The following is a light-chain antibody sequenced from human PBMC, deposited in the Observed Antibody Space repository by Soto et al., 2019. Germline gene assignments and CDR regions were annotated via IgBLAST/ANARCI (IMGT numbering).Light chain of an antibody. CDR3: QQYNKWPRT. Sequence: IQMTQSPSSLSASVGDRVTITCRASQGISSYLAWYQQKPGKAPKLLIYDASSLESGVPSRFSGSGSGTEFTLTISSLQSEDFAVYNSQQYNKWPRTFGQGTKVDIK. CDR2: DAS. CDR1: QGISSY. J-gene: IGKJ2*01. V-gene: IGKV1D-13*01.